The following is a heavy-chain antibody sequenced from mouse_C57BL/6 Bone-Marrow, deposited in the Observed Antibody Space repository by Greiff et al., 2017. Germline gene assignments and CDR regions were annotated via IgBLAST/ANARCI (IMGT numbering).Heavy chain of an antibody. CDR1: GYTFTSYW. D-gene: IGHD1-1*01. V-gene: IGHV1-55*01. CDR2: IYPGSGST. J-gene: IGHJ3*01. CDR3: ARRTTVVARGFAY. Sequence: QVQLQQSGAELVKPGASVKMSCKASGYTFTSYWITWVKQRPGQGLEWIGDIYPGSGSTNYNEKFKSKATLTVDTSSSTAYMQLSSLTSEDSAVYYCARRTTVVARGFAYWGQGTLVTVSA.